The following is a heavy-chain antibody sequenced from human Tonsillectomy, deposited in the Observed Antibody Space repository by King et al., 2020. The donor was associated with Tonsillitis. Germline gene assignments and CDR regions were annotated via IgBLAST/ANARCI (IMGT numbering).Heavy chain of an antibody. CDR1: GFTFTTYA. CDR2: ISHDGSIK. J-gene: IGHJ3*02. V-gene: IGHV3-30-3*01. D-gene: IGHD3-22*01. Sequence: ESGGGLVQPGRSLRLSCAASGFTFTTYAMHWVRQAPGKGLEWVSFISHDGSIKFYADSVKGRFTISRDNSKNTVYLQMNSLRAEDTALYYCARNYDSSGYFDAFDIWGQGTLVTVSS. CDR3: ARNYDSSGYFDAFDI.